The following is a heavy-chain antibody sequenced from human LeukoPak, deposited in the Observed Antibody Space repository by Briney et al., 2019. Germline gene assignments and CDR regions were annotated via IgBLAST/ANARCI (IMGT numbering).Heavy chain of an antibody. V-gene: IGHV3-7*01. J-gene: IGHJ4*02. D-gene: IGHD3-10*01. CDR3: ARQNPLRFGEGIDY. CDR2: IKQDGSEK. Sequence: GGSLRLSCAASGFTFSSYWMSWVRQAPGKGLEWVANIKQDGSEKYYVDSVKGRFTISRDNAKNSLYLQMNSLRAEDTAVYYCARQNPLRFGEGIDYWGQGTLVTVSS. CDR1: GFTFSSYW.